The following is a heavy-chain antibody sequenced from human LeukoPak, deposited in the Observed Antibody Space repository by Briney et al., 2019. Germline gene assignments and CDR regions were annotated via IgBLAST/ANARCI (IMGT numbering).Heavy chain of an antibody. D-gene: IGHD1-1*01. Sequence: GGSLRLSCAASGFTFSSYSMNWVRQAPGKGLEWVAFIRYDGSDKSYADSVKGRFTISRDNSENTLYLQINSLRVEDTAVYYCAKDTPTTGYHLDSWGQGTLVTVSS. V-gene: IGHV3-30*02. CDR1: GFTFSSYS. J-gene: IGHJ4*02. CDR3: AKDTPTTGYHLDS. CDR2: IRYDGSDK.